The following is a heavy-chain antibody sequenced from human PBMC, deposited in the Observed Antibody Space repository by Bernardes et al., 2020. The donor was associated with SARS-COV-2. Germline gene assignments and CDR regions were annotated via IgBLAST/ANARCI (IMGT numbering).Heavy chain of an antibody. V-gene: IGHV3-64D*06. CDR3: VKERPGGDY. CDR2: LSDNGAST. J-gene: IGHJ4*02. CDR1: GFTFRESP. Sequence: ALIPSCSGSGFTFRESPLHWVRQTPGPGLEYVSRLSDNGASTHYGDSVKGRFTISGDNSKNTMYLQMNSLRVEDTAVYYFVKERPGGDYWGQGILVTGSP.